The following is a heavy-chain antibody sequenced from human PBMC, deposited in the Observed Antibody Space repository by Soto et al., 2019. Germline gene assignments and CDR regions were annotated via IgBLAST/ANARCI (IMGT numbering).Heavy chain of an antibody. CDR2: ISGSGGSI. CDR1: GFTFSSYA. D-gene: IGHD1-7*01. V-gene: IGHV3-23*01. J-gene: IGHJ3*02. CDR3: AKPNWNYDRGAFDI. Sequence: GSLKISCAASGFTFSSYAMSWVRQAPGKGLEWVSAISGSGGSIYYADSVKGRFTISRDNSKNTLYLQMNSLRAEDTAVYYCAKPNWNYDRGAFDIWGQGTMVTVSS.